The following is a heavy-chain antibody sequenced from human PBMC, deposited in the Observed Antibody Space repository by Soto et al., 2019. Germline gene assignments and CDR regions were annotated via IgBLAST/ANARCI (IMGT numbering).Heavy chain of an antibody. D-gene: IGHD6-13*01. J-gene: IGHJ4*02. CDR3: VRGSSNLVDLDY. CDR1: GFTFSSYG. Sequence: QVQLVESGGGVVQPGRSLRLSWAASGFTFSSYGMHWVRQAPGKGLEWVAVIWYDGSNKYYADSVKGRFTISRDNSKNTLYLQMNSLRAEDTAVYYCVRGSSNLVDLDYWGQGTLVTVSS. CDR2: IWYDGSNK. V-gene: IGHV3-33*01.